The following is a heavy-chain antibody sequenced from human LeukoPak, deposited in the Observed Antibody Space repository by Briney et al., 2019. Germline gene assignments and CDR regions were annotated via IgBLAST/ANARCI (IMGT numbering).Heavy chain of an antibody. D-gene: IGHD6-6*01. V-gene: IGHV4-39*01. J-gene: IGHJ2*01. Sequence: SETLSLTCTVSGDSISSSNYYWVWIRQPPGKGLEWIGTIYYSGDTYYNPSLKSRVTISVDTSKKQSSLKLTSVTAADTAVYYCARLVGEYWYFDLWGRGTLVTVFS. CDR2: IYYSGDT. CDR1: GDSISSSNYY. CDR3: ARLVGEYWYFDL.